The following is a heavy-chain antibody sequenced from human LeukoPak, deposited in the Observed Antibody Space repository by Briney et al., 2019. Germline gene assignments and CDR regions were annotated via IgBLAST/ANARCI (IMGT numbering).Heavy chain of an antibody. CDR3: ARERIQLWSHFDY. Sequence: ASVKVSCKASGGTFSSYAISWVRQAPGQGLEWMGRIIPIFGIANYAQKFQGRVTNTADKSTSTAYMELSSLRSEDTAVYYCARERIQLWSHFDYWGQGTLVTVSS. CDR1: GGTFSSYA. V-gene: IGHV1-69*04. CDR2: IIPIFGIA. D-gene: IGHD5-18*01. J-gene: IGHJ4*02.